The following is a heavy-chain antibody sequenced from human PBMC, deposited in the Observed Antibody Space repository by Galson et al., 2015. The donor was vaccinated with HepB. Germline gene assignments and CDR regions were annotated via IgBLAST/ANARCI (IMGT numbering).Heavy chain of an antibody. CDR2: IYYSGST. D-gene: IGHD1-1*01. Sequence: TLSLTCTVSGGSISSGGYYWSWIRQHPGKGLEWIGYIYYSGSTYYNPSLKSRVTIPVDTSKNQFSLKLSSVTAADTAVYFCARDGSTTGTTSDAFDIWGQGTMVTVSS. V-gene: IGHV4-31*03. CDR3: ARDGSTTGTTSDAFDI. J-gene: IGHJ3*02. CDR1: GGSISSGGYY.